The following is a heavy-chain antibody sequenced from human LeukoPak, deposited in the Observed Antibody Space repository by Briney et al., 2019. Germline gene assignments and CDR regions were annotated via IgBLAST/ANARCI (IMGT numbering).Heavy chain of an antibody. V-gene: IGHV3-30*18. CDR1: GFTFSIYG. Sequence: GRSLRLSCAASGFTFSIYGMHWVRQAPGKGLEWVAVISYDGSNKYYADSVKGRFTISRDNSKNTLYLQMNSLRAEDTAVYYCAKSVHGSFLNSGYFDYWGQGTLVTVSS. CDR2: ISYDGSNK. J-gene: IGHJ4*02. D-gene: IGHD6-13*01. CDR3: AKSVHGSFLNSGYFDY.